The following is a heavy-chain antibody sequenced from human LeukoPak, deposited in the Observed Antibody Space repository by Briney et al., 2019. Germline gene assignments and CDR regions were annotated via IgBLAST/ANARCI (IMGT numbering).Heavy chain of an antibody. D-gene: IGHD3-3*01. Sequence: SETLSLTCAVYGGSFSGYYWSWIRQPPGKGLEWIGEINHSGSTNYNPSLKSRVTISVDTSKNQFSLKLSSVTAADTAVHYCARGLDFWSGYHFDYWGQGTLVTVSS. CDR1: GGSFSGYY. J-gene: IGHJ4*02. CDR3: ARGLDFWSGYHFDY. V-gene: IGHV4-34*01. CDR2: INHSGST.